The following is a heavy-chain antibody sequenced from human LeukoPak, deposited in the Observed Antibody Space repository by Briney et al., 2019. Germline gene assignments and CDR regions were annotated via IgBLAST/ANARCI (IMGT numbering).Heavy chain of an antibody. Sequence: ASAKVSCKASGGTFSSYAISWVRQAPGQGLEWMGGIIPIFGTANYAQKFQGRVTITRDTSASTAYMELSSLRSEDTAVYYCARDRGAAAAPGYFDYWGQGTLVTVSS. J-gene: IGHJ4*02. D-gene: IGHD6-13*01. CDR2: IIPIFGTA. V-gene: IGHV1-69*05. CDR3: ARDRGAAAAPGYFDY. CDR1: GGTFSSYA.